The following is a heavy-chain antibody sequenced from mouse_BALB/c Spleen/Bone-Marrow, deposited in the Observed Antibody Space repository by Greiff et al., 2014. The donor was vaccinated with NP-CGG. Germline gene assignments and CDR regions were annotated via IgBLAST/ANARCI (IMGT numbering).Heavy chain of an antibody. Sequence: QVQLQQSGAELAKPGASERMSCKASGYTFTRYRMHWVKQRPGQGLEWIGYINPSTGDTEYNQKFKDKATLTAGMSSSTAYMQLSSLTSEDSAVYYCARGNYEAMDSWGQGTSVTVSS. CDR1: GYTFTRYR. D-gene: IGHD2-1*01. CDR2: INPSTGDT. J-gene: IGHJ4*01. CDR3: ARGNYEAMDS. V-gene: IGHV1-4*01.